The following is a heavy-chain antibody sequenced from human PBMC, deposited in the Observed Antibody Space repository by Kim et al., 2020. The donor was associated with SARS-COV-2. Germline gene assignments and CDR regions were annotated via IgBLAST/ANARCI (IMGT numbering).Heavy chain of an antibody. CDR3: ARPYCSGGSCYEDFDY. V-gene: IGHV3-11*06. D-gene: IGHD2-15*01. J-gene: IGHJ4*02. Sequence: SVKGRFTISRDNAKNSLYLQMNSLRAEDTAVYYCARPYCSGGSCYEDFDYWGQGTLVTVSS.